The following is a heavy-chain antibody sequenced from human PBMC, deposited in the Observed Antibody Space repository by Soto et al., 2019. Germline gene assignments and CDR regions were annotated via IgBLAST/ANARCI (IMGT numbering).Heavy chain of an antibody. Sequence: ASVKVSCKVSGYTLTELSMHWVRQAPGKGLEWMGGFDPEDGETIYAQKFQGRVTMTEDTSTDTAYMELSSLRSEDTAVYYCATGRLSDGAFDYWGQGTLVTVSS. CDR1: GYTLTELS. CDR3: ATGRLSDGAFDY. J-gene: IGHJ4*02. CDR2: FDPEDGET. D-gene: IGHD6-25*01. V-gene: IGHV1-24*01.